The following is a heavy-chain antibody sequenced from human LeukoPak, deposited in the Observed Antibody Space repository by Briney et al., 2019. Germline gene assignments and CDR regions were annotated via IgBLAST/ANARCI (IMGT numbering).Heavy chain of an antibody. CDR2: IRYDGSNK. D-gene: IGHD5-12*01. Sequence: GGSLRLSCAASGFTFSSYGMHWVRQAPGKGVEWVAFIRYDGSNKYYADSVKGRFTISRDNSKNTLYLQMNSLRAEDTAVYYCAKVALIVATGRPPDYWGQGTLVTVSS. J-gene: IGHJ4*02. CDR3: AKVALIVATGRPPDY. CDR1: GFTFSSYG. V-gene: IGHV3-30*02.